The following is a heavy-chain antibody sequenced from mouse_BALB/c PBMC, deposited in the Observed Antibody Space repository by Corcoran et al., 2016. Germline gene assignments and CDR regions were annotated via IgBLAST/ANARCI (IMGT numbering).Heavy chain of an antibody. D-gene: IGHD1-1*02. CDR1: GYTFSSYW. V-gene: IGHV1-9*01. CDR3: ANLLWAMDY. Sequence: QVQLQQSGAELMKPGASVKISCKATGYTFSSYWIEWVKQRPGHGLEWIGEILPGSGGTNYNEKFKGKATFTADTSSNTAYMQLSSLTSEDSAVYYCANLLWAMDYWGQGTSVTVSS. J-gene: IGHJ4*01. CDR2: ILPGSGGT.